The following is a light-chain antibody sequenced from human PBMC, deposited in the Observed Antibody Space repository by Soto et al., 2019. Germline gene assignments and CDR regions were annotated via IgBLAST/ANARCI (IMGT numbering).Light chain of an antibody. CDR2: DVS. CDR1: RSVVGGYNY. CDR3: CSYAGSYPYV. V-gene: IGLV2-11*01. J-gene: IGLJ1*01. Sequence: YTLPQTLSIPVWPGQAVLIPSTASRSVVGGYNYVSWYQQHPGKAPKLMIYDVSKRPSGVPDRFSGSKSGNTASLTISGLQAEDEADYYCCSYAGSYPYVFGTGTKVTV.